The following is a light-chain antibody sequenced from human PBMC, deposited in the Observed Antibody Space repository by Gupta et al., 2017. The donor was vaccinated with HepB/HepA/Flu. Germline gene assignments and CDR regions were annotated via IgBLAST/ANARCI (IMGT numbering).Light chain of an antibody. CDR1: QIIATY. V-gene: IGKV3-11*01. J-gene: IGKJ4*01. CDR3: QHRINWPLT. CDR2: DAS. Sequence: EVVLTQSPATLSLSPGERATLSCRASQIIATYLAWYQQKPGQAPRLLIYDASNRAAGIPARFSGSGSGTDFTLTISSLDPEDFGVYYCQHRINWPLTFGGGTKVEIK.